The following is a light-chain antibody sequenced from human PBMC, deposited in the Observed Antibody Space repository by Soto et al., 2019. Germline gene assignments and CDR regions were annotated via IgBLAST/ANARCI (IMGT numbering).Light chain of an antibody. CDR3: QAWDSSPYV. CDR1: KLGDKY. V-gene: IGLV3-1*01. J-gene: IGLJ1*01. Sequence: SYELTQPPSVSVSPGQTASITCSGDKLGDKYASWYQLKPGHSPVVVIYQDTKRPSGIPERFSGSNSGDTATLTISGTQAMDEADYYCQAWDSSPYVFGTGTKVTVL. CDR2: QDT.